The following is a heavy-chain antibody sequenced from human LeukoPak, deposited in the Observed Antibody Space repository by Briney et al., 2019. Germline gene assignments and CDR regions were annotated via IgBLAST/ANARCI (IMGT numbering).Heavy chain of an antibody. Sequence: SETLSLTCAVYGGSFSDYYGTWIRQSPGKGLEWIGEINHSGATDYNPSLKSRVTISVDTSKNQFSLKVRSVTAADTAVYYCARRVRGVIISFYYYNGMDVWGQGTTVTVSS. V-gene: IGHV4-34*01. J-gene: IGHJ6*02. CDR1: GGSFSDYY. CDR2: INHSGAT. CDR3: ARRVRGVIISFYYYNGMDV. D-gene: IGHD3-10*01.